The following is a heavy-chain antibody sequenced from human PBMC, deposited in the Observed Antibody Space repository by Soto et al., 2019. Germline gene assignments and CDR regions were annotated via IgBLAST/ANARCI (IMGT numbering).Heavy chain of an antibody. V-gene: IGHV1-8*02. CDR2: MNPGSGDT. CDR3: ARMESFGSLNWFDP. J-gene: IGHJ5*02. Sequence: ASVKVSCKASGYTFTNNDVSWVRQATGQGLEWMGWMNPGSGDTGYAQKFQGRVTMTRDISIATAYMELNSLTSEDTALYYCARMESFGSLNWFDPWGQGTLVTVS. CDR1: GYTFTNND. D-gene: IGHD5-18*01.